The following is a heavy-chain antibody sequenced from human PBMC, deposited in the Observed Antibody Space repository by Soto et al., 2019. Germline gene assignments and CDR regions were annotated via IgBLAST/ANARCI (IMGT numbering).Heavy chain of an antibody. CDR1: GFTFSSYG. V-gene: IGHV3-33*01. Sequence: PGGSLRLSCAASGFTFSSYGMHWVRQAPGKGLEWVAVIWYDGSNKYYAVSVKSRITINPDTSKNQFSLQLNSVTPEDTAVYYCARDYGEVAVGGYYYYGMDVWGQGTSVTVSS. CDR3: ARDYGEVAVGGYYYYGMDV. D-gene: IGHD6-19*01. J-gene: IGHJ6*02. CDR2: IWYDGSNK.